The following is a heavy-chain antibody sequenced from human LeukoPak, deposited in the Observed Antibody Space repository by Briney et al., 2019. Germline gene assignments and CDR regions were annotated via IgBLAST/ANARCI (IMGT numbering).Heavy chain of an antibody. D-gene: IGHD4-17*01. CDR1: GFTFSSDA. CDR2: ISYDGSNK. Sequence: GRSLRLSCAASGFTFSSDAMHWVRQAPGKGLEWVAVISYDGSNKYYADSVKGRFTISRDNSKNTLYLQMNSLRAEDTAVYYCARDLCTVTTCDNWFDPWGQGTLVTVSS. CDR3: ARDLCTVTTCDNWFDP. V-gene: IGHV3-30-3*01. J-gene: IGHJ5*02.